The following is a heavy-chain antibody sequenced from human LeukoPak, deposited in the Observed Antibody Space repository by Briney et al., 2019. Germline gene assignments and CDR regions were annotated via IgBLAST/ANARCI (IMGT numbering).Heavy chain of an antibody. V-gene: IGHV4-59*01. CDR2: IYYSGST. J-gene: IGHJ6*02. CDR1: GGSISSYY. CDR3: ATQGGYSSSLYAFHYGMDV. D-gene: IGHD6-13*01. Sequence: SETLSLTCTVSGGSISSYYWSWIRQPPGKGLEWIGYIYYSGSTNYNPSLKSRVTISVDTSKNQFSLKLSSVTAADTAVYYCATQGGYSSSLYAFHYGMDVWGQGTTVTVSS.